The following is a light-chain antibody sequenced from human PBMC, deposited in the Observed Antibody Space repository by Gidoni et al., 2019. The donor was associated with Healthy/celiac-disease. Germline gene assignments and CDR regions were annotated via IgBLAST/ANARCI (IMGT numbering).Light chain of an antibody. Sequence: DIQMTQSPSSLSASVGDRVTITCQASQDISNYLNWYQQKPGKAPKLLIYDASNLETGVPSRLSGSGSGTDFTFTISSLQPEDIATYYCQQTFGPXTKVDIK. V-gene: IGKV1-33*01. CDR3: QQT. CDR2: DAS. J-gene: IGKJ3*01. CDR1: QDISNY.